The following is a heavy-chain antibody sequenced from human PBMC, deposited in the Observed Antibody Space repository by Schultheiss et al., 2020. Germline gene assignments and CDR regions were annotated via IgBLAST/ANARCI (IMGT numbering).Heavy chain of an antibody. V-gene: IGHV4-59*08. CDR2: IYYSGST. D-gene: IGHD3-10*01. J-gene: IGHJ6*02. Sequence: SETLSLTCTVSGGSISSYYWSWIRQPPGKGLEWIGYIYYSGSTNYNPSLKSRVTISVDTSKNQFSLKLSSVTAADTAVYYCARRAPGKRFGEFARKNYYYGMDVWGQGTTVTVSS. CDR3: ARRAPGKRFGEFARKNYYYGMDV. CDR1: GGSISSYY.